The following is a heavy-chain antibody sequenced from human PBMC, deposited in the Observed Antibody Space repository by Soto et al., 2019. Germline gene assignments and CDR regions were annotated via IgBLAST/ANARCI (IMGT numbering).Heavy chain of an antibody. CDR1: GFTFSNSV. D-gene: IGHD1-26*01. V-gene: IGHV3-30*18. CDR3: AKEWGAFDS. CDR2: ISNDGSNK. Sequence: QVQLVESGGGVVQPGSSLRLSCAASGFTFSNSVMHWVRQAPGKGLEWVALISNDGSNKYYADSVKGRFTSSRDNYKNTLDLQMNRLRAEDTAVYYCAKEWGAFDSWGPGTLVTVSS. J-gene: IGHJ3*02.